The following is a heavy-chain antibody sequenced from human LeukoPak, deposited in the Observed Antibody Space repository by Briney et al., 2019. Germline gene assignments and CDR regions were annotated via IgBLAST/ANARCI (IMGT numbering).Heavy chain of an antibody. D-gene: IGHD2-15*01. J-gene: IGHJ4*02. CDR2: ISGSGGST. CDR3: AEDHQLYCSGGSCYPELFDY. Sequence: GGSLRLSCVASGFTFSIYTMSWVRQAPGKGLKWVSAISGSGGSTYYADSVKGRFTISRDNSKNTLYLQMNSLRAEDTAVYYCAEDHQLYCSGGSCYPELFDYWGQGTLVTVSS. CDR1: GFTFSIYT. V-gene: IGHV3-23*01.